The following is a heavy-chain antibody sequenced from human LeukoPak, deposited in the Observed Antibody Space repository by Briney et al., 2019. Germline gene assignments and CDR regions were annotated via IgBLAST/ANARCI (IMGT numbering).Heavy chain of an antibody. Sequence: ASVKFSGKASGGTFSSYAISWVRKPPGQGLEWMEGIIPIFGTANYAQKFQGRVTITADESTSTAYMELSSLRSEDTAVYYCARDARGGTGYFDWFIPTAWGQGTLVTVSS. D-gene: IGHD3-9*01. CDR2: IIPIFGTA. CDR3: ARDARGGTGYFDWFIPTA. J-gene: IGHJ4*02. V-gene: IGHV1-69*13. CDR1: GGTFSSYA.